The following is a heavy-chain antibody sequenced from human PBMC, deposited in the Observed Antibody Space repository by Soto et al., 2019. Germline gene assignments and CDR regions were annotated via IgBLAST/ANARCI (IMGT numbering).Heavy chain of an antibody. CDR1: GFICSAFG. V-gene: IGHV3-30*03. CDR2: LSHDGSNK. CDR3: ARDRDGGTYTYFDN. Sequence: QVQLVESGGGVVQPGRSLRLSCAASGFICSAFGIHWVRQAPGKGLEWVAFLSHDGSNKYYADSVRGRFSISRDNSKNTVYLQMNSLRADDTSVYYCARDRDGGTYTYFDNWGQVTRVTVSS. D-gene: IGHD1-26*01. J-gene: IGHJ4*02.